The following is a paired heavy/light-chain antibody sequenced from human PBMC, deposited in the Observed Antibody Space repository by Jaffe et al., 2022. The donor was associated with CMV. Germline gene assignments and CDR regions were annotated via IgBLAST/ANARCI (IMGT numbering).Light chain of an antibody. J-gene: IGLJ2*01. Sequence: FMLTQPHSVSESPGKTVTISCTRSSGNIGHNYVQWYQRRPGSAPSTVIYENNQRPSGVPDRFSGSIDRSSNSASLTISGLKIEDEADYYCQSYDSTDVVFGGGTKLTVL. V-gene: IGLV6-57*04. CDR3: QSYDSTDVV. CDR2: ENN. CDR1: SGNIGHNY.
Heavy chain of an antibody. CDR1: NYTFTGYG. CDR3: ARSFGTSKWFDP. CDR2: ITPYNGDT. D-gene: IGHD6-13*01. J-gene: IGHJ5*02. V-gene: IGHV1-18*04. Sequence: QVQVVQSGAELKKPGASVKVSCKASNYTFTGYGVSWVRQAPGQGLEWMGWITPYNGDTNYAQRFQDRVTMTADTSANTAFLEVRSLRYDDTAIYYCARSFGTSKWFDPWGQGTLVTVSS.